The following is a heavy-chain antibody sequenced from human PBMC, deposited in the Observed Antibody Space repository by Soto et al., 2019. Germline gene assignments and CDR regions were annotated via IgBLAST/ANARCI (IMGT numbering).Heavy chain of an antibody. J-gene: IGHJ5*02. V-gene: IGHV3-11*01. CDR2: ISGGGGSTI. D-gene: IGHD3-22*01. CDR3: AIHRAYYDSSGFPT. Sequence: QAPGKGLEWVSYISGGGGSTIYYADSVQGRFTISRDNTRNSLFLQMNSLRAEDTAVYYCAIHRAYYDSSGFPTWGQGTLVTVSS.